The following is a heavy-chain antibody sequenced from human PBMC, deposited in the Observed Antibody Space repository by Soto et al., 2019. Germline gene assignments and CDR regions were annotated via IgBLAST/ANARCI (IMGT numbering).Heavy chain of an antibody. CDR3: AKDLFSSSWYPTLPYYYYYMDV. CDR1: GFTFDDYA. D-gene: IGHD6-13*01. Sequence: GGSLRLSCAASGFTFDDYAMHWVRQAPGKGLEWVSGISWNSGSIGYADSVKGRFTISRDNAKNSLYLQMNSLRAEDTALYYCAKDLFSSSWYPTLPYYYYYMDVWGKGTTVTVSS. J-gene: IGHJ6*03. CDR2: ISWNSGSI. V-gene: IGHV3-9*01.